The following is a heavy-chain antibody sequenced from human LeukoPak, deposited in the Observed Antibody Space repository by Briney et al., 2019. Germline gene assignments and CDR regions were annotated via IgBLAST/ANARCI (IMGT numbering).Heavy chain of an antibody. J-gene: IGHJ6*02. CDR1: GYTFTGYY. V-gene: IGHV1-46*01. CDR3: ARDATVVKPYYYYGMDV. D-gene: IGHD4-23*01. Sequence: ASVKVSCKASGYTFTGYYMHWVRQAPGQGLEWMGIINPSGGSTSYAQKFQGRVTMTRDTSTSTVYMELSSLRSEDTAVYYCARDATVVKPYYYYGMDVWGQGTTVTVSS. CDR2: INPSGGST.